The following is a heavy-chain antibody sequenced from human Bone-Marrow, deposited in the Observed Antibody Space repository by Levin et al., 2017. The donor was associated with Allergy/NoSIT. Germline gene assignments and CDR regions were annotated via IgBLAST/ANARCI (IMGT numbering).Heavy chain of an antibody. J-gene: IGHJ4*02. CDR2: INSDGSTT. D-gene: IGHD6-13*01. CDR1: GFTFSRFW. CDR3: ARATREHQLVPLGFEY. V-gene: IGHV3-74*01. Sequence: GESLKISCAASGFTFSRFWMHWVRQAPGKGLVWVSRINSDGSTTNYADSVKGRFTISRDNAKNTLSLQMNSLRDEDTAVYYCARATREHQLVPLGFEYWGQGTLVTVSS.